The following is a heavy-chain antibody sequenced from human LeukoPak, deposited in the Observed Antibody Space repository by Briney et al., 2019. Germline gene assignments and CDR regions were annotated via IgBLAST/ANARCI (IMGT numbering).Heavy chain of an antibody. Sequence: SETLSLTCTVSGGSISGYYWSWIRQPPGKGLEWIGYIHYSGSTNYNPSLNSRVTISLDTSRNQFSLKLRSVIAADTAVYYCARIDRRGTTGFSGDSWGQGTLVTVSS. V-gene: IGHV4-59*01. J-gene: IGHJ4*02. CDR2: IHYSGST. CDR1: GGSISGYY. CDR3: ARIDRRGTTGFSGDS. D-gene: IGHD3-10*01.